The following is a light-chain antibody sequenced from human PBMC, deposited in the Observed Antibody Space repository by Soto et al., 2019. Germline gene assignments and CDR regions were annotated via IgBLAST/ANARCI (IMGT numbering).Light chain of an antibody. Sequence: DIQMTLSPSTLSASVGDRVTITCRASQSISSWLAWYQQKPGKAPKRLIYKASTLESGIPSRFSGGGSGTEFTLTISSLQPDDFATYYCQQYDICSLTFGGGTKVEVK. CDR1: QSISSW. V-gene: IGKV1-5*03. CDR3: QQYDICSLT. CDR2: KAS. J-gene: IGKJ4*01.